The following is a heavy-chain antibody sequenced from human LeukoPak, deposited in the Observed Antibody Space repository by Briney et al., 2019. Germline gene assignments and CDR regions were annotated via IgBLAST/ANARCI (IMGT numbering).Heavy chain of an antibody. Sequence: ASVKVSCKASGYTFTSYDINWVRQATGQGLEWMGWMNPNSGNTGYAQKFQGRVTITRNTSISTAYMEMSSLRSEDTAVYYCARHRTREWLSLTRGWFDPWGQGTLVTVSS. D-gene: IGHD3-3*01. CDR3: ARHRTREWLSLTRGWFDP. CDR1: GYTFTSYD. J-gene: IGHJ5*02. CDR2: MNPNSGNT. V-gene: IGHV1-8*03.